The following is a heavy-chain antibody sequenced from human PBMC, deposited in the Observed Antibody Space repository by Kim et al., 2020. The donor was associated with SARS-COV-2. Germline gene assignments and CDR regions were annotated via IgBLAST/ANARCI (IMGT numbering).Heavy chain of an antibody. CDR3: AKSDGPLVVITSFFDY. CDR1: GFTFDDYA. CDR2: ISWNSGSI. J-gene: IGHJ4*02. Sequence: GGSLRLSCAASGFTFDDYAMHWVRQAPGKGLEWVSGISWNSGSIGYADSVKGRFTISRDNAKNSLYLQMNSLRAEDTALYYCAKSDGPLVVITSFFDYWGQGTLVTVSS. V-gene: IGHV3-9*01. D-gene: IGHD3-22*01.